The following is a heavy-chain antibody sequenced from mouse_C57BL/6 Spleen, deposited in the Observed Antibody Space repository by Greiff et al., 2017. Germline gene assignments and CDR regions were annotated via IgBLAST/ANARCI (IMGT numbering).Heavy chain of an antibody. CDR3: ARNYGSSYETYYFDY. CDR2: IDPSDSYT. CDR1: GYTFTSYW. J-gene: IGHJ2*01. Sequence: VQLQQSGAELVMPGASVKLSCKASGYTFTSYWMHWVKQRPGQGLEWIGEIDPSDSYTNYNQKFKGKSTLTVDKSSSTAYMQLSSLTSEDSAVYYGARNYGSSYETYYFDYWGQGTTLTVSS. V-gene: IGHV1-69*01. D-gene: IGHD1-1*01.